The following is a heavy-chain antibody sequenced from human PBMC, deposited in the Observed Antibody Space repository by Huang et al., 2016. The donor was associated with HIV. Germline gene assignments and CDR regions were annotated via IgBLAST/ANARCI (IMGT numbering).Heavy chain of an antibody. Sequence: VQLVQSESEAKKPGASVKVSCKASDYTFNTYGINWVRQAPGQGREWMGWISGYNGNTKYAQKFQDRVTLTTDTSTTTAYMELRTLLSDDTAVYYCARQGFGRSDAFDIWGQGTMVSVSS. J-gene: IGHJ3*02. CDR3: ARQGFGRSDAFDI. CDR2: ISGYNGNT. V-gene: IGHV1-18*01. CDR1: DYTFNTYG. D-gene: IGHD3-10*01.